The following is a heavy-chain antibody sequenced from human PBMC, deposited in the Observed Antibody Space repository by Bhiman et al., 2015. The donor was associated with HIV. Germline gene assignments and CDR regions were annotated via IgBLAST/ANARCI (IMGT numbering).Heavy chain of an antibody. V-gene: IGHV3-20*04. D-gene: IGHD3-3*01. CDR3: ARDHSYYNFWSGPGDR. Sequence: EVQLVESGGGVVRPGGSLRLSCAASGFTFDDYGMTWVRQAPGKGLEWVCGINWNNNTGYADSVKGRFTISRDNAKNSLYLQMNGLRAEDTALYYCARDHSYYNFWSGPGDRWGQGTLVTVSS. J-gene: IGHJ5*02. CDR2: INWNNNT. CDR1: GFTFDDYG.